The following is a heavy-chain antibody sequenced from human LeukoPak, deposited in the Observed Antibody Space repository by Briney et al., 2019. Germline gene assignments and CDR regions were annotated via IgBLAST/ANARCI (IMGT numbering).Heavy chain of an antibody. CDR3: ARANEERFYFDY. Sequence: GGSLRLSCAASGFTFSSYSMNWVRQAPGKGLEWVSSISSSSSYIYYADSVKGRFTISRDNAKNSLYLQMNSLRAEDTAVYYCARANEERFYFDYWGQGTLVTVSS. D-gene: IGHD1-1*01. J-gene: IGHJ4*02. CDR1: GFTFSSYS. V-gene: IGHV3-21*01. CDR2: ISSSSSYI.